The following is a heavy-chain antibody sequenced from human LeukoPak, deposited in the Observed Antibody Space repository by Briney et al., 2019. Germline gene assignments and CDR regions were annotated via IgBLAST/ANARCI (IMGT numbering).Heavy chain of an antibody. D-gene: IGHD3-3*01. V-gene: IGHV3-9*03. CDR1: GFTFDDYA. J-gene: IGHJ6*03. CDR3: AKDLFSYDFWSGYMDV. Sequence: VRSLRLSCAASGFTFDDYAMHWVRQAPGKGLEWVSGISWNSGSIGYADSVKGRFTISRDNAKNSLYLQMNSLRAEDMALYYCAKDLFSYDFWSGYMDVWGKGTTVTASS. CDR2: ISWNSGSI.